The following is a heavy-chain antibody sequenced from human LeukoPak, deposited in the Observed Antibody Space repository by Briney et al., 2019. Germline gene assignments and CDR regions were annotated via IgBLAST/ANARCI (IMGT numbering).Heavy chain of an antibody. CDR3: AKNLRGNYDTLTAFDP. Sequence: GGSLRLSCAASGFIFSNYAMAWVRQAPGKGLEWVSAITGTAYKTYYADSVKGRYTISRDNSKNTLYLQMNTLRAEDTAIYYCAKNLRGNYDTLTAFDPWGPGTLVTVSS. CDR2: ITGTAYKT. J-gene: IGHJ5*02. V-gene: IGHV3-23*01. CDR1: GFIFSNYA. D-gene: IGHD3-9*01.